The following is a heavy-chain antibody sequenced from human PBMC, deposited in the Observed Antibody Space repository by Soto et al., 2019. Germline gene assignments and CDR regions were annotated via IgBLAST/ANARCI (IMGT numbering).Heavy chain of an antibody. D-gene: IGHD3-3*02. J-gene: IGHJ3*02. Sequence: QVQLQESGPGLVKPSGTLSLTCAVSGDSISSSNWWSWVRQPPGKVLEWIGEIYHSGSTNYNPSLKSRVTISVEKSKNQFSLKLSSVTAADTAVYYCARVLGNDAFDIWGQGTMVTVSS. CDR2: IYHSGST. CDR3: ARVLGNDAFDI. CDR1: GDSISSSNW. V-gene: IGHV4-4*02.